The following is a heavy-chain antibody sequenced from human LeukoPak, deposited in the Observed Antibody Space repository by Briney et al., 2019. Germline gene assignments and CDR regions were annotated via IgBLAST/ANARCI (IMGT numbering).Heavy chain of an antibody. V-gene: IGHV4-34*01. D-gene: IGHD3-10*01. Sequence: PSETLSLTCAVYGGSFSGYYWSWIRQPPGKGLEWIGEINHSGSTNYNPSLKSRVTMSVDTSKNQFSLKLSSVTAADTAVYYCARGPGSGSYGFDYWGQGTLVTVPS. CDR2: INHSGST. J-gene: IGHJ4*02. CDR3: ARGPGSGSYGFDY. CDR1: GGSFSGYY.